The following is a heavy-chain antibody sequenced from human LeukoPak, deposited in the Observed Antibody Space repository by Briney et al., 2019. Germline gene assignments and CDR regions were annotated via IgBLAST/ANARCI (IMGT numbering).Heavy chain of an antibody. CDR3: ARDHRTCTRNICHSTIVPDAFDI. V-gene: IGHV3-48*03. D-gene: IGHD2-8*01. CDR1: GFSFSEYE. J-gene: IGHJ3*02. Sequence: GGSLRLSCAASGFSFSEYEMNWDRQAPGKGLEWVSYISDSGSTIYYADSVKGRFTISRDNAKNSVYLQMNGLRVEDTAVYYCARDHRTCTRNICHSTIVPDAFDIWGQGTMVTVSS. CDR2: ISDSGSTI.